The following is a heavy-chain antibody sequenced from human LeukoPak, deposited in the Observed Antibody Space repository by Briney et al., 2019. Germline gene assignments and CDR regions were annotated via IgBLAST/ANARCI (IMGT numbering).Heavy chain of an antibody. D-gene: IGHD2-8*01. V-gene: IGHV3-48*03. CDR3: TRGGYCTNGVCYMYNAFEI. CDR1: GFTFSSYE. CDR2: IISSASTM. Sequence: GGSLTLFCGACGFTFSSYEMNWVRQATGKALEWVSYIISSASTMYYADSVKGRFTISRDNAKNTLYLQMNSLRAEDTAVYYCTRGGYCTNGVCYMYNAFEIWGQGTMVTVSS. J-gene: IGHJ3*02.